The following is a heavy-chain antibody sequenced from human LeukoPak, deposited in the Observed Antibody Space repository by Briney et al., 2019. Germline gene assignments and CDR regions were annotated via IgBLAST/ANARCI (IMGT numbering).Heavy chain of an antibody. J-gene: IGHJ5*02. CDR2: IYYSGST. CDR1: GGSISSYY. Sequence: PSETLSLTCTVSGGSISSYYWSWIRQPPGKGLEWIGYIYYSGSTNYNPSLKSRVTISVDTSKNQFSLKLSSVTAADTAVYYCARHHYGSGSYYSDWFDPWGQGTLVTVSS. CDR3: ARHHYGSGSYYSDWFDP. V-gene: IGHV4-59*08. D-gene: IGHD3-10*01.